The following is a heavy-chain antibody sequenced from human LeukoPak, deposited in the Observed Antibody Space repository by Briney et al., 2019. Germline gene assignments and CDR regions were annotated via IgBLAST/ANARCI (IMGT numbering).Heavy chain of an antibody. CDR1: GFTFSSYA. V-gene: IGHV3-21*01. CDR2: ISTSSNYI. D-gene: IGHD3-10*01. J-gene: IGHJ4*02. Sequence: SGGSLRLSCAASGFTFSSYAMHWVRQAPGKGLEWVSSISTSSNYIYYADSVKGRFTISRDNAKNSLYLQMNSLRAEDTAVYYCASLNSGFRDWGQGTLVTVSS. CDR3: ASLNSGFRD.